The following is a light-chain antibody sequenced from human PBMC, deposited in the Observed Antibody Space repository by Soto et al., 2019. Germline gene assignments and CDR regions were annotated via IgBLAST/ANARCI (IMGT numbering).Light chain of an antibody. CDR2: LNSDGSH. CDR3: QTWGTGIQRV. Sequence: QLVLTQSPSASASLGASVKLTCTLSSGHSNYAIAWHQQQPEKGPRFLMKLNSDGSHSKGDGIPDRFSGSSSGAERYLTISSLQSEDEADYDCQTWGTGIQRVFGGGTKVTVL. J-gene: IGLJ3*02. V-gene: IGLV4-69*01. CDR1: SGHSNYA.